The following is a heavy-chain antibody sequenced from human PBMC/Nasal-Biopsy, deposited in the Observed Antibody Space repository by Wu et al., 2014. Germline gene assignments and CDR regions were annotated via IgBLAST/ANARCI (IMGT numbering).Heavy chain of an antibody. CDR2: IYPSGTT. D-gene: IGHD3-10*01. CDR3: AREGTLVSGSGKIDY. CDR1: GFSVSNNY. Sequence: SGFSVSNNYMSWIRQPAGKGLEWIGRIYPSGTTNYNPSLKSRVTMSVDTSKNQFSLKVNSVTAADTAVYYCAREGTLVSGSGKIDYWGQGTLVTVSS. V-gene: IGHV4-4*07. J-gene: IGHJ4*02.